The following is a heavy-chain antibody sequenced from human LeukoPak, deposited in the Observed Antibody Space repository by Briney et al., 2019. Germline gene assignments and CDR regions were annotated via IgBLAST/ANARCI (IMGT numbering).Heavy chain of an antibody. V-gene: IGHV3-53*01. CDR1: VLPDSRNY. D-gene: IGHD6-19*01. J-gene: IGHJ4*02. Sequence: PGGSLGLLCAFSVLPDSRNYVRWVRRAPGKGLEWVSVIYSGGSTYYSAAVKGRFTISRDNSNNTLYLQINILRDEGTAVYYCAILIAVAGPATFYWGQGTLVTVSS. CDR3: AILIAVAGPATFY. CDR2: IYSGGST.